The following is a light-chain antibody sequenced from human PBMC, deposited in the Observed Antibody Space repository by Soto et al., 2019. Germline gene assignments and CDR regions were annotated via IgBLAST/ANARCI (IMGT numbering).Light chain of an antibody. CDR2: SNN. CDR1: NSDIGSNT. CDR3: ASWADGLNGEV. J-gene: IGLJ1*01. Sequence: QSVLTQPDSASGTPGQRVTISCSGSNSDIGSNTVNWYQQLPGTAPKLLMYSNNERPSGVPDRFSGSKSGTSASLAISGLQSEDEADYYCASWADGLNGEVFGTGTKLTVL. V-gene: IGLV1-44*01.